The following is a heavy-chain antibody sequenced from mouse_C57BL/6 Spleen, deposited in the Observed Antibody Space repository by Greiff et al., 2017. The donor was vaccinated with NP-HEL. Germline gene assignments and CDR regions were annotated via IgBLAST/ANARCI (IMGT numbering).Heavy chain of an antibody. J-gene: IGHJ2*01. CDR2: IDPSDSYT. D-gene: IGHD6-1*01. V-gene: IGHV1-69*01. CDR3: ARYLWGFDY. CDR1: GYTFTSYW. Sequence: QVQLQQPGAELVMPGASVKLSCKASGYTFTSYWMHWVKQRPGQGLEWIGEIDPSDSYTNYNQKFKGKSTLTVDKSSSTAYMQLSSLTSEDSAVYYCARYLWGFDYWGQGTTLTVSS.